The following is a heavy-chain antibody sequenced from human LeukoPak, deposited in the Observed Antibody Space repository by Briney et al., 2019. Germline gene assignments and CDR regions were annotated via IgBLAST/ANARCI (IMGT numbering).Heavy chain of an antibody. J-gene: IGHJ4*02. D-gene: IGHD3-16*01. CDR1: SDSISSYY. V-gene: IGHV4-59*01. CDR2: IHNSGST. Sequence: SQTRSLTCTVASDSISSYYSGWIRHPPGEGMEWIGYIHNSGSTSYNPSLKGRLAMSLGTSKNQFSLNLNSVTAADTAVYYCARGIRGAADYWGQGTLVTVSS. CDR3: ARGIRGAADY.